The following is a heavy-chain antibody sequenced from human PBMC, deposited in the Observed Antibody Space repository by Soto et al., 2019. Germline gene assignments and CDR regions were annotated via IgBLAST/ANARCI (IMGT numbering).Heavy chain of an antibody. J-gene: IGHJ6*02. CDR3: ARHRDYEGSVPGYGMDV. CDR2: ISNGGSFI. Sequence: QVQLVESGGGLVKPGGSLRLSCAASGFTFSDYYMSWIRQAPGKGLEYISYISNGGSFIYYADSVKGRFTIARDTAKTSLYLQMNSLRAEDTALYYCARHRDYEGSVPGYGMDVWGQGTTVTVSS. V-gene: IGHV3-11*01. CDR1: GFTFSDYY. D-gene: IGHD3-22*01.